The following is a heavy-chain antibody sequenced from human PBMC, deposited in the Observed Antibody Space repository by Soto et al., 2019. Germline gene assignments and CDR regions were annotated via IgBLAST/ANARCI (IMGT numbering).Heavy chain of an antibody. CDR1: GFSCDIHG. V-gene: IGHV3-30*18. Sequence: GGSLGISCAASGFSCDIHGMHWVRQAPGKGMEWVAVISNDGRDYHYADSVKGRFTISRDNSKNMLYLQINSLRAEDTAGYYCAKDLDRLAARYYVGYWGQR. D-gene: IGHD6-25*01. CDR2: ISNDGRDY. CDR3: AKDLDRLAARYYVGY. J-gene: IGHJ4*02.